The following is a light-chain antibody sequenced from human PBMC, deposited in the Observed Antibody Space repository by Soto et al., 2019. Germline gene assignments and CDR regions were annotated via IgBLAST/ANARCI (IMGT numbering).Light chain of an antibody. V-gene: IGKV3D-15*01. CDR2: GAS. CDR3: QQRNDWRT. J-gene: IGKJ3*01. Sequence: RVMTQSRSTLSVSPGLRSTLACRASQSVSSNLAWYQQKPGQAPRLLIYGASSRATGIPDRFSGSGSGTDFTLTISSLEPEEFAVYDCQQRNDWRTFGPGTKVDIK. CDR1: QSVSSN.